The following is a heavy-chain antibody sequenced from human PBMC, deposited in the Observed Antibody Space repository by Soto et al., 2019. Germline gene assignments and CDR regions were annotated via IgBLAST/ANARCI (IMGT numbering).Heavy chain of an antibody. CDR2: ISGYNSDT. Sequence: QVQLVQSGAEVKKPGASVKVSCKASGYTFASYGISWVRQAPGQGLEWMGWISGYNSDTKYTQKFQGRVTMTTDTATSTACIELRSLRSDDTAVYYCARYRCTGTRCYWKSLDYWGQGTMVTVSS. V-gene: IGHV1-18*01. CDR1: GYTFASYG. J-gene: IGHJ4*02. CDR3: ARYRCTGTRCYWKSLDY. D-gene: IGHD2-2*01.